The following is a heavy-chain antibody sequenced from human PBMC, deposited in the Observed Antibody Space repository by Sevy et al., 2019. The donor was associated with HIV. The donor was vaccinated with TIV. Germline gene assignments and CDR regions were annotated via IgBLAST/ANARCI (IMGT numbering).Heavy chain of an antibody. CDR1: GFTVNDKY. CDR3: VSILLSYRSGWSYFDY. J-gene: IGHJ4*02. CDR2: IFSSGST. V-gene: IGHV3-66*02. Sequence: GGSLRLSCAISGFTVNDKYIIWVRQAPGKGLEWVSVIFSSGSTYYADSAKGRFTISRDNSKNTVDLQMNSVRAEDTAVYYCVSILLSYRSGWSYFDYWGQGTLVTVSS. D-gene: IGHD6-19*01.